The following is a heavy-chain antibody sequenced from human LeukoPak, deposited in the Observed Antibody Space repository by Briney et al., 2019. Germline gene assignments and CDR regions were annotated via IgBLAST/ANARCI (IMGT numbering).Heavy chain of an antibody. V-gene: IGHV4-34*01. D-gene: IGHD3-16*02. CDR1: GGSFSGYY. J-gene: IGHJ4*02. Sequence: PSETPSLTCAVYGGSFSGYYWSWIRQPPGKGLEWIGEINHSGSTNYNPSLKSRVTISVDTSKNQFSLKLSSVTAADTAVYYCARVATTYDYVWGSYRNLYYFDYWGQGTLVTVSS. CDR3: ARVATTYDYVWGSYRNLYYFDY. CDR2: INHSGST.